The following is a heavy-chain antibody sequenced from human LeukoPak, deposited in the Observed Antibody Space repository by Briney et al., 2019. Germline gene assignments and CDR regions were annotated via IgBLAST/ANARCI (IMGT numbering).Heavy chain of an antibody. Sequence: TTSETLSLTCAVYGVSFSGYYWNWIRQPPGKGLEWIGEINHSGSTNYNPSLKSRVTISIDTSKNQFSLKLSSVTAADTAVYYCAREANIAAAIVWFDPWGQGTLVTVSS. J-gene: IGHJ5*02. CDR1: GVSFSGYY. CDR3: AREANIAAAIVWFDP. CDR2: INHSGST. V-gene: IGHV4-34*01. D-gene: IGHD6-13*01.